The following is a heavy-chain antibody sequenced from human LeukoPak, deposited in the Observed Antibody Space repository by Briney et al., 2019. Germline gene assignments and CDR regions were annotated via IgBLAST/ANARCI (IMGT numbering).Heavy chain of an antibody. CDR3: ARGPNYVWGSYRYFDY. Sequence: SETLSLTCTVSGGSISSGGHYWGWIRQQPGKGLEWIGYIYYRGTTYYNPSLKSRVSISLDTSKNQVSLKLTSVTAADTAVYYCARGPNYVWGSYRYFDYWGQGTLVTVAS. CDR1: GGSISSGGHY. D-gene: IGHD3-16*02. J-gene: IGHJ4*02. V-gene: IGHV4-31*03. CDR2: IYYRGTT.